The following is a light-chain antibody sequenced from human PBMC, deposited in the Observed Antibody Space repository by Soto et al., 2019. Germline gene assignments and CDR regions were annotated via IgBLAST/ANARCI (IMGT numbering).Light chain of an antibody. CDR1: DSNIGAGYD. V-gene: IGLV1-40*01. Sequence: QSVLTQPPSVSGAPGQRVTISCSGNDSNIGAGYDVHWYQQFPGTAPKLLIYGNSNRPSGVPDRFSGSKSDTSASLAITGLQTEDEADYYCQSADISVSKVFGGGTKVTVL. CDR2: GNS. CDR3: QSADISVSKV. J-gene: IGLJ3*02.